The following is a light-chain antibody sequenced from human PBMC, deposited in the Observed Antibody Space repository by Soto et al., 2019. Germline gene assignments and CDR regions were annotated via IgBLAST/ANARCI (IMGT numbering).Light chain of an antibody. CDR3: QTWGTGSHVV. CDR2: LHSEGSH. J-gene: IGLJ2*01. V-gene: IGLV4-69*01. CDR1: SGHSSYA. Sequence: QPVLTQSPSASAALGASVKLTCTLSSGHSSYAIAWHQQQPEKGPRYLMKLHSEGSHTKGDAIPDRFSGSSSGAERYLTISSLQSEDEAAYYCQTWGTGSHVVFGGGTKLTVL.